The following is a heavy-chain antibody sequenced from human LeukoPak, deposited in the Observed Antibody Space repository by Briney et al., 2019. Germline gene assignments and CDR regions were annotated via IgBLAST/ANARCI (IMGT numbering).Heavy chain of an antibody. CDR2: IRYDGSNK. J-gene: IGHJ4*02. D-gene: IGHD5-12*01. Sequence: GGSLRLSCAASGFTFSSYGMHWVRQAPGKGLEWVAFIRYDGSNKYYADSVKGRFTISRDNSKNTLYLQMNSLRAEDTAVYYCAKVPVSGYGPRVYWGQGTLVTVSS. V-gene: IGHV3-30*02. CDR1: GFTFSSYG. CDR3: AKVPVSGYGPRVY.